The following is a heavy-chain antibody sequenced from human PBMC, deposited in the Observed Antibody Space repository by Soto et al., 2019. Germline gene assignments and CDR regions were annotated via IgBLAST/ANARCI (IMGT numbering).Heavy chain of an antibody. J-gene: IGHJ4*02. CDR2: ISGSGGST. CDR1: GFTFSSYA. V-gene: IGHV3-23*01. Sequence: GGSLSLSCAASGFTFSSYAMSWVRQAPGKGLEWVSAISGSGGSTYYADSVKGRFTISRDNSKNTLYLQMNSLRAEDTAVYYCAKVIRAYCGGDCYPDYWGQGTLVTVSS. D-gene: IGHD2-21*02. CDR3: AKVIRAYCGGDCYPDY.